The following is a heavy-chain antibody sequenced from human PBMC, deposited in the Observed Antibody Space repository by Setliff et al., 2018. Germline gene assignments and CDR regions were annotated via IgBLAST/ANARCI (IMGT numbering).Heavy chain of an antibody. Sequence: LRLSCTTSGFSFNSYDIHWVRQAPGKGLEWVAVTSIDETLKYYADSVRGRFTISRDNSKNTLYLQMNSLRPEDTAVYYCARDFSLGPPDYLDYWGQGTLVTVSS. J-gene: IGHJ4*02. CDR2: TSIDETLK. CDR1: GFSFNSYD. V-gene: IGHV3-30*01. CDR3: ARDFSLGPPDYLDY. D-gene: IGHD1-26*01.